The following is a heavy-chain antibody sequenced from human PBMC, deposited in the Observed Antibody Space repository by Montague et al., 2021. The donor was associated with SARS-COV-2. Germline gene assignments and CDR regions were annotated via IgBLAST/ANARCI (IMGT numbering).Heavy chain of an antibody. V-gene: IGHV4-59*08. CDR1: GGSISSFY. CDR3: ARHYSATLPADY. Sequence: SETLSLTCTVSGGSISSFYWSWFRQPPGKGLEWIGYIPDSGSTNYNPSLTSRVTMSVDTSKNQFSLKVNSVTAADTAVYYCARHYSATLPADYWGQGTLVTVSS. CDR2: IPDSGST. J-gene: IGHJ4*02. D-gene: IGHD2-15*01.